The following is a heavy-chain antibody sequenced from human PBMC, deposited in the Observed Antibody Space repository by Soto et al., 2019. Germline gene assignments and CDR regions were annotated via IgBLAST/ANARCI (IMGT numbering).Heavy chain of an antibody. CDR2: IYHSGST. CDR3: ARSPLTYDYVRQTWSEVGDSFDI. D-gene: IGHD3-16*01. V-gene: IGHV4-30-2*01. Sequence: SETLSLTCAVSGGSISSGGYSWSWIRQPPGKGLEWIGYIYHSGSTYYNPSLKSRVTFSLDTSKSQFSLHLLSATAADTAVYYCARSPLTYDYVRQTWSEVGDSFDIWGRGTLVTVSS. J-gene: IGHJ3*02. CDR1: GGSISSGGYS.